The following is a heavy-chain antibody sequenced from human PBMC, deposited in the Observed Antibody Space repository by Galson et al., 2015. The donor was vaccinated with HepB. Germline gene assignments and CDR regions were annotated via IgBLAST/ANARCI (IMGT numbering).Heavy chain of an antibody. V-gene: IGHV4-39*07. D-gene: IGHD3-9*01. CDR2: IYYSGST. Sequence: SETLSLTCTVSGGSISSSSYYWGWIRQPPGRGLEWIGSIYYSGSTYYNPSLKSRVTISVDTSKNQFSLKLSSVTAADTAVYYCARSYYDILTGTLPGMDVWGQGTTVTVSS. CDR1: GGSISSSSYY. CDR3: ARSYYDILTGTLPGMDV. J-gene: IGHJ6*02.